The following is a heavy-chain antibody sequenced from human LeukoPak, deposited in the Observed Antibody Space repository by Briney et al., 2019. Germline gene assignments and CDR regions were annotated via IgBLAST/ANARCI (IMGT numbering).Heavy chain of an antibody. CDR3: ARGFRDSGYSGYDPGYFDY. Sequence: GGSLRLSCAASGFTFSTYVMSWVRQAPGKGLEWVSTISGSGGSTYYADSVKGRFTISRDNSKNTLYLQMNSLRAEDTAVYYCARGFRDSGYSGYDPGYFDYWGQGTLVTVSS. J-gene: IGHJ4*02. D-gene: IGHD5-12*01. CDR2: ISGSGGST. V-gene: IGHV3-23*01. CDR1: GFTFSTYV.